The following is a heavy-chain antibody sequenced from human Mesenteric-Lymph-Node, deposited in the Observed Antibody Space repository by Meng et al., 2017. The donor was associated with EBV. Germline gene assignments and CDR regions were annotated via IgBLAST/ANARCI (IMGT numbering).Heavy chain of an antibody. CDR3: ARDLASSGYGGYFDY. Sequence: QVQDVQSGTEVKKPXXXXXXXCKASGYTFTSYSMQWVRQAPGQGLEWMGFINPSVGSTGYAQKFQGRVTMTRDTSTNTVYMELSSLRSEDTAVYYCARDLASSGYGGYFDYWGQGTLVTVSS. D-gene: IGHD3-22*01. CDR1: GYTFTSYS. CDR2: INPSVGST. J-gene: IGHJ4*02. V-gene: IGHV1-46*01.